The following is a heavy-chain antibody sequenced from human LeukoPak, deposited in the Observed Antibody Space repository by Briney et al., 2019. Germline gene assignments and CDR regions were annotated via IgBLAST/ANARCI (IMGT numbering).Heavy chain of an antibody. Sequence: GGSLRLSCAASGFTFSSYAMHWVRQAPGKGLEWVAVISYDGSNKYYADSVKGRFTISRDNSKDTLYLQMNSLRAEDTAVYYCARARSAFDIWGQGTMVTVSS. CDR1: GFTFSSYA. V-gene: IGHV3-30-3*01. J-gene: IGHJ3*02. D-gene: IGHD1-26*01. CDR3: ARARSAFDI. CDR2: ISYDGSNK.